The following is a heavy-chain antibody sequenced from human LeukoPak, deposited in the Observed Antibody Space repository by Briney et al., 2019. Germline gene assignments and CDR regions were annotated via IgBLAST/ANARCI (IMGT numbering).Heavy chain of an antibody. CDR1: GYTFTGYY. CDR3: ARITRLDAFDI. D-gene: IGHD3-10*01. V-gene: IGHV1-69*13. J-gene: IGHJ3*02. CDR2: IIPIFGTA. Sequence: SVKVSCKASGYTFTGYYMHWVRQAPGQGLEWMGGIIPIFGTANYAQKFQGRVTITADESTSTAYMELSSLRSEDTAVYYCARITRLDAFDIWGQGTMVTVSS.